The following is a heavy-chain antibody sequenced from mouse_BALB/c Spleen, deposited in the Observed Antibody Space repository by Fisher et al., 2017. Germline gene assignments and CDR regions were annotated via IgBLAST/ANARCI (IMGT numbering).Heavy chain of an antibody. J-gene: IGHJ4*01. CDR3: NPYYYAMDY. V-gene: IGHV1-15*01. Sequence: KFKGKATLTADKSSSTAYMELRSLTSEDSAVYYCNPYYYAMDYWGQGTSVTVSS.